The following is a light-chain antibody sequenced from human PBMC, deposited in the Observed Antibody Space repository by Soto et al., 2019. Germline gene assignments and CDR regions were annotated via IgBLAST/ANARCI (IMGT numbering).Light chain of an antibody. Sequence: QSALTQPASVSGSPGQSITISCAGTRSDIGASNSVSWYQHLPGRSPTLIIYEATNRPSGVSERFSGSKAGDTASLTISGLQADDESEYFCISYKTDDTVVFGGGTQVTVL. V-gene: IGLV2-14*01. J-gene: IGLJ1*01. CDR3: ISYKTDDTVV. CDR1: RSDIGASNS. CDR2: EAT.